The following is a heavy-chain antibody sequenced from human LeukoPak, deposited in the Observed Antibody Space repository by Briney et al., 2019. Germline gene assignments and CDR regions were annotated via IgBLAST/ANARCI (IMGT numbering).Heavy chain of an antibody. D-gene: IGHD3-9*01. CDR2: IIPIFGTA. Sequence: SVKVSCKASVGTFSSYAISWVRQATGQGLEWMGGIIPIFGTANYAQKFQGRVTITADESTSTAYMELSSLRSEDTAVYYCARGGDILTGYYRGFDPWGQGTLVTVSS. J-gene: IGHJ5*02. CDR3: ARGGDILTGYYRGFDP. CDR1: VGTFSSYA. V-gene: IGHV1-69*13.